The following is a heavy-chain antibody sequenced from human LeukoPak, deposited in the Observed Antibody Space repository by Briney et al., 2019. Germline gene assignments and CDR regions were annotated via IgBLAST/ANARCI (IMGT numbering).Heavy chain of an antibody. J-gene: IGHJ4*02. CDR1: GYSISRGYY. CDR3: AREETTVVSAFDY. Sequence: PSETLCLTCTGSGYSISRGYYWGWIRQPPGKGLEWIGSIYHSGSTYYNPSLKSRVTISVDTSKNQFSLKLSSVTAADTAVYYCAREETTVVSAFDYWGQGTLVTVSS. D-gene: IGHD4-23*01. CDR2: IYHSGST. V-gene: IGHV4-38-2*02.